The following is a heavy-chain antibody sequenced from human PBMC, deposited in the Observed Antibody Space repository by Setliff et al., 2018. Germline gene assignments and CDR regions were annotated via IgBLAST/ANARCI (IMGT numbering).Heavy chain of an antibody. CDR1: GGSISSSSYY. CDR3: ARPRGGVEGYFDY. Sequence: SETLSLTCTVSGGSISSSSYYWGWIRQPPGKGLEWIGSIYYSGSTYYNPSLKSRVTISMDTSKNQFSLKLSSVTAADTAVYYCARPRGGVEGYFDYWSQGTLVTVSS. D-gene: IGHD2-15*01. J-gene: IGHJ4*02. V-gene: IGHV4-39*01. CDR2: IYYSGST.